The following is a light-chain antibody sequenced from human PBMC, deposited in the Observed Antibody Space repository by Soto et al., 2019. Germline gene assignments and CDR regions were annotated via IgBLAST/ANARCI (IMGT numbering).Light chain of an antibody. V-gene: IGKV1-17*01. CDR1: QAIRNN. CDR3: LQQSSSPQT. Sequence: DLQMTQSPSSLSASIGDRVTITCRASQAIRNNVGWYPQHPGKAPKRLIYAASDLESGVPSRFSGSASGTEFTRTISSLQPEDFATDYCLQQSSSPQTFGQGNRVEIK. CDR2: AAS. J-gene: IGKJ1*01.